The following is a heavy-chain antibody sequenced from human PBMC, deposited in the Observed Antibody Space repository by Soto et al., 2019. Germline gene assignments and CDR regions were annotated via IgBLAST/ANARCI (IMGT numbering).Heavy chain of an antibody. CDR3: ARGAEYYYDSSGYEGYYFDY. J-gene: IGHJ4*02. Sequence: GESLKISCKGSGYSFTSYWIGWVRQVPGKGLEWMGIIYPGDSDTRYSPSFQGQVTISADKSISTAYLQWSSLKASDTAMYYCARGAEYYYDSSGYEGYYFDYWGQGTLVTVSS. V-gene: IGHV5-51*01. D-gene: IGHD3-22*01. CDR2: IYPGDSDT. CDR1: GYSFTSYW.